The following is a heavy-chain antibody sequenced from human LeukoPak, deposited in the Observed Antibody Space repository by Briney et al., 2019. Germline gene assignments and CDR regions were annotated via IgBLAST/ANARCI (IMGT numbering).Heavy chain of an antibody. CDR2: FDPVEDEI. D-gene: IGHD3-10*01. Sequence: ASVKVSCKVSGYTLTQLSIHWVRQDPGKGLEWMGGFDPVEDEIVYAQKLQGRVTMTEDTSTDTAYMELDRLTSEDTAVYYCATGVPFDYWGQGTLVTVSS. CDR3: ATGVPFDY. CDR1: GYTLTQLS. J-gene: IGHJ4*02. V-gene: IGHV1-24*01.